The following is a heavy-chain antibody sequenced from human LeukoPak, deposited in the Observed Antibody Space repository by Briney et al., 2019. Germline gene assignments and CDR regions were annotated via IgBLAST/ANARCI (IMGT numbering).Heavy chain of an antibody. CDR2: ISSSGTTI. Sequence: PGGSLRLSCAASGFTFSSYEMNWVRQAPGKGLQWVSDISSSGTTIYYADSVKGRFTISRDNAKNSLYLQMNSLRAEDTAVYYCARDGDHSSSWYGAFDIWGQGTMVTVSS. CDR1: GFTFSSYE. D-gene: IGHD6-13*01. V-gene: IGHV3-48*03. CDR3: ARDGDHSSSWYGAFDI. J-gene: IGHJ3*02.